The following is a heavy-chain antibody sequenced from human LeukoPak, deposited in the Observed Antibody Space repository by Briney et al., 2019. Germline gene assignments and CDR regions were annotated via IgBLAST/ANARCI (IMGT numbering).Heavy chain of an antibody. J-gene: IGHJ6*02. D-gene: IGHD3-3*01. V-gene: IGHV3-48*03. CDR3: AREKALRFLEWPDYGMDV. CDR2: ISSGSTI. CDR1: GFTFSSYE. Sequence: GGSLRLSCAASGFTFSSYEMNWVRQAPGKGLEWVSYISSGSTIYDADSVKGRFTISRDNAKNSLYLQMNSLRAEDTAVYYCAREKALRFLEWPDYGMDVWGQGTTVTVSS.